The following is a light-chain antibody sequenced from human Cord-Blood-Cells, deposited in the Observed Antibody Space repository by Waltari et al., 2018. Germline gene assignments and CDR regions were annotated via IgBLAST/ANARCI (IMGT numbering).Light chain of an antibody. CDR1: SSDVGSYNL. J-gene: IGLJ2*01. CDR3: CSSAGRSTFEV. CDR2: EVS. Sequence: SALTQPASVSGSPGQSITISCTGTSSDVGSYNLVSWYQQHPGKAPKLMIYEVSQRPCGVSKPFSCATSGNTACLTISWLQAEDEADYCCCSSAGRSTFEVFVGGTKLPVL. V-gene: IGLV2-23*02.